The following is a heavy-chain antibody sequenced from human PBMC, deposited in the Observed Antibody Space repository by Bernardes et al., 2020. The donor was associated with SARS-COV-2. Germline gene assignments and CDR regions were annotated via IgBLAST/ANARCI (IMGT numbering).Heavy chain of an antibody. CDR1: GGSITSGDYY. D-gene: IGHD3-10*01. CDR2: ISTNGDT. Sequence: SETLSLTCTVSGGSITSGDYYWSWIRQSAGKGREWIGRISTNGDTNYDPSIKSRLTVSLDTSKNQFSLQLTSVTAADTALYYCARRGGGVINAFDIWGQGTMVTVSS. J-gene: IGHJ3*02. V-gene: IGHV4-61*02. CDR3: ARRGGGVINAFDI.